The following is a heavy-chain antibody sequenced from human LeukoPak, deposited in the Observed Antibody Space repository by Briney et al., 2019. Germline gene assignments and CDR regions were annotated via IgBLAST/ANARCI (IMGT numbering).Heavy chain of an antibody. CDR1: GFTFSSYW. D-gene: IGHD3-22*01. CDR2: IKQDGSEK. V-gene: IGHV3-7*01. Sequence: GGSLRLSCAASGFTFSSYWMSWVRQAPGKGLEWVANIKQDGSEKYYVDSVKGRFTISRDNAKNSLYLQMNSLRAEDTAVYYCARESLRYYDSSGYLDHWGQGTLVTVSS. J-gene: IGHJ4*02. CDR3: ARESLRYYDSSGYLDH.